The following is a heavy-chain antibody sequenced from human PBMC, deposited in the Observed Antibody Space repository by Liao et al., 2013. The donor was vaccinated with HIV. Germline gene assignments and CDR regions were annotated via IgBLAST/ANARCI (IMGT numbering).Heavy chain of an antibody. J-gene: IGHJ4*02. D-gene: IGHD2-15*01. V-gene: IGHV4-4*07. Sequence: QVQLQESGPGLVKPSETLSLTCTVSGGSISSYYWSWIRQPAGKGLEWIGRVYTSGRTDYNPSLKSRVTMSVDTSKNQFSLKLSSVTAADTAVYYCARERRYCSGGSCYFDYWGQGTLVTVSS. CDR1: GGSISSYY. CDR2: VYTSGRT. CDR3: ARERRYCSGGSCYFDY.